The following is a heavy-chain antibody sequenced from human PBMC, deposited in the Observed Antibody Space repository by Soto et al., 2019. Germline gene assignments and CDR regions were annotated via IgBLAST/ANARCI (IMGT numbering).Heavy chain of an antibody. CDR2: ISSSSSYI. Sequence: EVQLVESGGGLVKPGGSLRLSCAASGFTFSSYSMNWVRQAPGKGLEWVSSISSSSSYIYYADSVKGRFTISRDNAKNSMYLQMNSLRAEDTAVYYCARGSRGYSSSWGNDYWGQGTLVTVSS. D-gene: IGHD6-13*01. V-gene: IGHV3-21*01. J-gene: IGHJ4*02. CDR3: ARGSRGYSSSWGNDY. CDR1: GFTFSSYS.